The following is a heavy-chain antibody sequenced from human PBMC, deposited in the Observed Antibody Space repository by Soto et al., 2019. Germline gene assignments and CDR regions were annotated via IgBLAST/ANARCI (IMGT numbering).Heavy chain of an antibody. CDR1: GFSFSNYA. CDR3: EKRDDSGGSRGAPCDY. Sequence: EVHLLDSGGGLAQPGGCLRLSCAASGFSFSNYAMTWVRQTPGKGLEWVSSISSSGGTTYYADSVKGRFTISRDNSKNTLFQQMNSLRAEDTASYYCEKRDDSGGSRGAPCDYWGPGTLVTVSS. D-gene: IGHD3-22*01. V-gene: IGHV3-23*01. CDR2: ISSSGGTT. J-gene: IGHJ4*01.